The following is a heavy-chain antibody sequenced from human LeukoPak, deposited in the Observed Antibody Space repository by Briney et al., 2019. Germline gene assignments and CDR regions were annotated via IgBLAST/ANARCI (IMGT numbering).Heavy chain of an antibody. V-gene: IGHV3-33*01. D-gene: IGHD3-22*01. J-gene: IGHJ4*02. CDR1: GFTFSYYG. CDR3: ARDADTSSHYSNFDY. CDR2: MWSDGRSK. Sequence: PGGSLRLSCAASGFTFSYYGIHWVRQAPGKGLEWVAVMWSDGRSKYFADSVKGRFTISRDNSRNTLYLQMNSLRGEDTAVYFCARDADTSSHYSNFDYWGQGTLVTVSS.